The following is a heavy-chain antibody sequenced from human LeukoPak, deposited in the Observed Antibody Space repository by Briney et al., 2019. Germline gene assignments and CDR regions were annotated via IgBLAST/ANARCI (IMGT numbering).Heavy chain of an antibody. V-gene: IGHV3-7*03. J-gene: IGHJ4*02. CDR2: IKQDGSDK. CDR1: GFSFSSYW. D-gene: IGHD4-23*01. Sequence: GGSLRLSCAASGFSFSSYWMSWVRQAPGKGLEWVANIKQDGSDKYYLTSVRGRFTISRDNAKNSLFLQMNSLRIEDTAVYYCARGGGHLDCWGQGTLVTVSS. CDR3: ARGGGHLDC.